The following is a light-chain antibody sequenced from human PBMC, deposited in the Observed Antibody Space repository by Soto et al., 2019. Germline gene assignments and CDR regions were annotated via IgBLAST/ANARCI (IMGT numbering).Light chain of an antibody. CDR1: QSVSGW. J-gene: IGKJ1*01. Sequence: DIQMTQSPSTLSASVGDTGTVTCRASQSVSGWLAWYQQKPGEAPKLLIYDASALPRGVPSRFSGSGSGTKFTLAFTSLQPDDFANYYCQQYETFSGTFGPGTKVDI. V-gene: IGKV1-5*01. CDR2: DAS. CDR3: QQYETFSGT.